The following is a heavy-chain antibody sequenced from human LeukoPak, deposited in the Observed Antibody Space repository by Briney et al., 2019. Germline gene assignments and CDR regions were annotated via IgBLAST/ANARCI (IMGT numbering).Heavy chain of an antibody. V-gene: IGHV3-30-3*01. D-gene: IGHD3-22*01. J-gene: IGHJ4*02. CDR1: GFTFSSYA. CDR3: ARGFNYYDSSGYYYLDY. CDR2: ISYDGSNK. Sequence: GGSLRLSCAASGFTFSSYAMHWVRQAPGKGLEWVAVISYDGSNKYYADSVKGRFTISRDNSKNTLYLQMNSLRAEDTAVYYCARGFNYYDSSGYYYLDYWGQGTLVTVSS.